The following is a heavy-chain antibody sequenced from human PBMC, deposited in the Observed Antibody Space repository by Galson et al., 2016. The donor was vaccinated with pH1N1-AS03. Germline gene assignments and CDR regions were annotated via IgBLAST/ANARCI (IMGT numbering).Heavy chain of an antibody. J-gene: IGHJ3*01. CDR2: VYYDGNT. V-gene: IGHV4-39*07. CDR1: GDSTNINTCY. CDR3: ARTRAARPADAFDV. D-gene: IGHD6-6*01. Sequence: ETLSLTCSVSGDSTNINTCYWGWIRQPPGKGLEWIGSVYYDGNTYYNPSLKSRATISVATSKNLFSLKLTSVTAADTAVYYCARTRAARPADAFDVWGQGTTVTVSS.